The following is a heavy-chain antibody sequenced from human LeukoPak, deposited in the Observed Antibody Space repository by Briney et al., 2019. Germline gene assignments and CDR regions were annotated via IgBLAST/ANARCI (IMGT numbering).Heavy chain of an antibody. Sequence: GGSLRLSFAASGFTFSSYVMNSLRQAPGEGLEWVSTISGSDDPTFHADSVNGRFPISIDNSKNPVYLQMNGLRAGDTAVYYCAKVPRSDFDMNFDSWGQGTLVTVSS. V-gene: IGHV3-23*01. CDR2: ISGSDDPT. D-gene: IGHD5-12*01. CDR3: AKVPRSDFDMNFDS. J-gene: IGHJ4*02. CDR1: GFTFSSYV.